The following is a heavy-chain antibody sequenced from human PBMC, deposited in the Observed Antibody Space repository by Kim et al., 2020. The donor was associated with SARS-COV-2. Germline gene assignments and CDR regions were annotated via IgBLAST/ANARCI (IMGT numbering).Heavy chain of an antibody. J-gene: IGHJ3*02. CDR1: GFSFSNSV. D-gene: IGHD6-13*01. Sequence: GGSLRLSCAASGFSFSNSVMNWVRQAPGKGLEWVAVISYDGYNEYYADSVRGRFTISRDDSINTLYLQMNSLKVEDTAVYYCAKGEKRQQLVISVCDIWGQGTMVTVSS. V-gene: IGHV3-30*18. CDR2: ISYDGYNE. CDR3: AKGEKRQQLVISVCDI.